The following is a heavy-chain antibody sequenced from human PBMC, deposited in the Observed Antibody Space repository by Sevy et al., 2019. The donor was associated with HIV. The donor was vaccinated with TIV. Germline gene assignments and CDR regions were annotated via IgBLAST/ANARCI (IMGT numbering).Heavy chain of an antibody. D-gene: IGHD6-19*01. CDR2: ISYDGSNK. J-gene: IGHJ4*02. Sequence: GGSLRLSCAASGFTFSSYAMHWVRQAPGKGLEWVAVISYDGSNKYYADSVKGRFTISRDNPKNTLYLQMNSLRAEDTAVYYCASGGWYDLYYFDYWGQGTLVTVSS. CDR3: ASGGWYDLYYFDY. CDR1: GFTFSSYA. V-gene: IGHV3-30-3*01.